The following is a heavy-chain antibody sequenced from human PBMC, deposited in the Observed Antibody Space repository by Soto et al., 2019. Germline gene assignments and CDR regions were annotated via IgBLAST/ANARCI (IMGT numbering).Heavy chain of an antibody. V-gene: IGHV4-34*01. CDR1: GGSFSGYY. J-gene: IGHJ4*02. Sequence: SETLSLTCAVYGGSFSGYYWSWIRQPPGKGLEWIGEINHSGSTNYNPSLKSRVTISVDTSKNQFSLKLSSVTAADTAVYYCVRGLVRGIWEYWGQGTLVTVSS. CDR3: VRGLVRGIWEY. CDR2: INHSGST. D-gene: IGHD3-10*01.